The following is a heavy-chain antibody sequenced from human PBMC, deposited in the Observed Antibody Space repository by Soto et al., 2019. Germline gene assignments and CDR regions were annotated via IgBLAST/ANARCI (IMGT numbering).Heavy chain of an antibody. V-gene: IGHV4-34*02. CDR2: INHRGDT. CDR1: GGSSSAYY. Sequence: QVQLQQWGAGLLRPSETLSLTCGVSGGSSSAYYWTWIRQPPGQGLEWIAEINHRGDTTYNPSLRSRVTISVDTSRNHFFLRLNSVTAADTAVYYCASNTVTPVDAMDVWGQGTTVTVS. CDR3: ASNTVTPVDAMDV. D-gene: IGHD4-17*01. J-gene: IGHJ6*02.